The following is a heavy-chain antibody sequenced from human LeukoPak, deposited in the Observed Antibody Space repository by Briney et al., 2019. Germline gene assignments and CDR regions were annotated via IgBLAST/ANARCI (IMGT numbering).Heavy chain of an antibody. V-gene: IGHV4-4*02. J-gene: IGHJ4*02. Sequence: ETLSLXCAVSGGSISSSNWWSWVRPPPGKGLEWIGEIYHSGSTNYNPSLKSRVTISVDKSKNKLYMKVSSVTAADRGVYYCXXXXTAGYYDSSGYYFDYWGQGTLVTVSS. D-gene: IGHD3-22*01. CDR1: GGSISSSNW. CDR3: XXXXTAGYYDSSGYYFDY. CDR2: IYHSGST.